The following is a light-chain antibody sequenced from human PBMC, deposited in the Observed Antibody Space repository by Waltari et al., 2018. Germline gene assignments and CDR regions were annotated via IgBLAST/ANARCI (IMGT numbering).Light chain of an antibody. CDR1: QSLLHSNGYNY. CDR3: MQALQTPT. J-gene: IGKJ4*01. Sequence: DIVMTQSPLSLPVTPGEPASISCRSSQSLLHSNGYNYLDWYLQKPGQSPQLLIYLGSNRDSGVPDRFSGSGSGTDFTLQISRVEAEDVGVYYCMQALQTPTFGGGTKVEIK. CDR2: LGS. V-gene: IGKV2-28*01.